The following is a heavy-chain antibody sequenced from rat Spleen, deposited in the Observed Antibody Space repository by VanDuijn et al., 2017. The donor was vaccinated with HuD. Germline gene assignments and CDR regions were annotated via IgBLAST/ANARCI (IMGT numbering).Heavy chain of an antibody. CDR2: ISYDDSRT. J-gene: IGHJ3*01. V-gene: IGHV5-29*01. CDR3: TRGPPFDH. D-gene: IGHD3-1*01. CDR1: GFTFSDYY. Sequence: EVQLVESDGGLVQPGRSLKLSCAASGFTFSDYYMAWVRQAPTKGLEWVATISYDDSRTYYRDSVKGRFTISRDNAKSTLYLQMNSLGSEDTATYYCTRGPPFDHWGQGTLVTVSS.